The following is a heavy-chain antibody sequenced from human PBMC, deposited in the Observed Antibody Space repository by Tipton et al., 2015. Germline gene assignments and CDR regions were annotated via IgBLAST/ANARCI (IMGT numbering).Heavy chain of an antibody. J-gene: IGHJ5*02. D-gene: IGHD6-19*01. CDR2: IYYSGHT. CDR1: GGSVSSGSYF. CDR3: ASGWSPRWFDP. V-gene: IGHV4-61*01. Sequence: TLSLTCTVSGGSVSSGSYFWTWIRQPPGKGLEWIGYIYYSGHTKYNPSLKSRVTISADTSKNQFSLQLSSVTAADTAVYYCASGWSPRWFDPWGQGTLVTVSS.